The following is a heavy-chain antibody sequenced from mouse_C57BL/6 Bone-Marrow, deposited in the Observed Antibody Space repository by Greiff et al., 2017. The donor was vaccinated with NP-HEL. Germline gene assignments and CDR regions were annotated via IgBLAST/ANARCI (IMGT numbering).Heavy chain of an antibody. CDR1: GYTFTSYW. V-gene: IGHV1-69*01. J-gene: IGHJ1*03. D-gene: IGHD1-1*01. Sequence: QVQLQQPGAELVMPGASVKLSCKASGYTFTSYWMHWVKQRPGQGLEWIGEIDPSDSYTNYNQKFKGKSTLTVDKSSSTAYMQLSRLTSEDSAVYYYASYGSDWYFDVWGTGTTVTVSS. CDR2: IDPSDSYT. CDR3: ASYGSDWYFDV.